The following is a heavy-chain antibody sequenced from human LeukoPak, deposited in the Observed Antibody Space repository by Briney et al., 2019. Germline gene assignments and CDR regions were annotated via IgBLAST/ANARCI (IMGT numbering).Heavy chain of an antibody. D-gene: IGHD2-8*01. J-gene: IGHJ4*02. Sequence: SETLSLTCTVSGGSISSGDYYWSWIRQPPGKGLEWIGYIYYSGSTYYNPSLKSRVTISVDTSKNQFSLKPSSVTAADTAVYYCAREAIGLKTDYWGQGTLVTVSS. V-gene: IGHV4-30-4*01. CDR2: IYYSGST. CDR1: GGSISSGDYY. CDR3: AREAIGLKTDY.